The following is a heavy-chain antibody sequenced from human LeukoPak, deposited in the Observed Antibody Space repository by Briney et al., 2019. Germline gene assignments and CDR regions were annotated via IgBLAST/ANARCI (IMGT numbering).Heavy chain of an antibody. V-gene: IGHV1-2*02. CDR3: ARAVFRPAAVDY. CDR1: GYTFTGYY. J-gene: IGHJ4*02. D-gene: IGHD2-2*01. Sequence: ASVKVSCKASGYTFTGYYMHWVRQAPGQGLEWMGWINPNSGGTNYAQKFQGRVSMTRDTSISTAYMELSRLRSDDTAVYCCARAVFRPAAVDYWGQGTLVTVSS. CDR2: INPNSGGT.